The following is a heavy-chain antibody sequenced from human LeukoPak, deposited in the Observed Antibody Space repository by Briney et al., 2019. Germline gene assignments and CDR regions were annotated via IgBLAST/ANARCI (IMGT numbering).Heavy chain of an antibody. J-gene: IGHJ3*02. CDR1: GGSISSSSYY. V-gene: IGHV4-39*07. Sequence: SETLSLTCTVSGGSISSSSYYWGWIRQPPGKGLEWIGSIYYSGSTYYNPSLKSRVTISVDTSKNQFSLKLSSVTAADTAVYYCARGDAFDIWGQGTMVTVSS. CDR3: ARGDAFDI. CDR2: IYYSGST.